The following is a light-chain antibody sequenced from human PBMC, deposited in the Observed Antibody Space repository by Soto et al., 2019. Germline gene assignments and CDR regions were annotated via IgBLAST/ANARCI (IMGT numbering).Light chain of an antibody. CDR3: SSYTSSSIF. J-gene: IGLJ2*01. CDR2: DVH. CDR1: SSDVGGYNY. V-gene: IGLV2-14*03. Sequence: SALTQPASVSGFLGQSITISCTGTSSDVGGYNYVSWYQQHPGKAPKLMIYDVHNRPSGISNRFSASKSGNTASLTISGLRAEDEADYYCSSYTSSSIFFGGGTKLTVL.